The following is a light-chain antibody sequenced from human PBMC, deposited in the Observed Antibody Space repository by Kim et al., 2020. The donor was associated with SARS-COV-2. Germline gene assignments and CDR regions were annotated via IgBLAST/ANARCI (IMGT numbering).Light chain of an antibody. V-gene: IGLV2-14*03. J-gene: IGLJ1*01. Sequence: QSALTQPASVSGSPGQSITISCTGTSSDVGGFDFVSWYQQHPGKAPKLMIFDVSKRPSGVSNRFSGSKSGNTASLTISGLQVEDEADYYCSSYRSRDTYVFGAGTKVTVL. CDR3: SSYRSRDTYV. CDR1: SSDVGGFDF. CDR2: DVS.